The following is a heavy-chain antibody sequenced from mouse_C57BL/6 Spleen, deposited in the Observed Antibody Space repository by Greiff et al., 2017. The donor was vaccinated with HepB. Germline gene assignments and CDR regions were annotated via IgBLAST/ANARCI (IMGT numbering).Heavy chain of an antibody. CDR3: ARGIYDGYYVFDY. CDR2: IYPGDGDT. V-gene: IGHV1-82*01. J-gene: IGHJ2*01. CDR1: GYAFSSSW. D-gene: IGHD2-3*01. Sequence: QVQMQQSGPELVKPGASVKISCKASGYAFSSSWMNWVKQRPGKGLEWIGRIYPGDGDTNYNGKFKGKATLTADKSSSTAYMQLSSLTSEDSAVYFCARGIYDGYYVFDYWGQGTTLTVSS.